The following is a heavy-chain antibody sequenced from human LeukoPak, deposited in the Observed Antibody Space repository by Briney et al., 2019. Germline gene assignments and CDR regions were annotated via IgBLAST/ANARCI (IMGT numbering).Heavy chain of an antibody. J-gene: IGHJ3*02. CDR3: ARHCGSGCNDAFDI. CDR1: GGSISSSSYY. Sequence: AETLSLTCTVSGGSISSSSYYWGWIRQPPGKGLEWIGSIYYSGSTYYNPSLKSRVTISVDTSKNQFSLKLSSVTAADTAVYYCARHCGSGCNDAFDIWGQGTMVTVSS. CDR2: IYYSGST. V-gene: IGHV4-39*01. D-gene: IGHD6-19*01.